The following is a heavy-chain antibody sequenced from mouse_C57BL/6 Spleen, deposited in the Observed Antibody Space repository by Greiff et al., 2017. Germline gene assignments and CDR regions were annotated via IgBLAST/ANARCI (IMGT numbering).Heavy chain of an antibody. Sequence: QVQLQQPGAELVRPGSSVKLSCKASGYTFTSYWMDWVKQRPGQGLEWIGNIYPSDSETHYNQKFKDKATLTVDKSSSTAYMQLSSLASEDSAVYYCARGAAQATNAMDYWGQGTSVTVSS. D-gene: IGHD3-2*02. J-gene: IGHJ4*01. CDR3: ARGAAQATNAMDY. CDR1: GYTFTSYW. CDR2: IYPSDSET. V-gene: IGHV1-61*01.